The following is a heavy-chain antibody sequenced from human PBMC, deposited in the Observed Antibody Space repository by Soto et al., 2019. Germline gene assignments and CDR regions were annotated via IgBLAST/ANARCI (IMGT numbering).Heavy chain of an antibody. CDR2: TGTSSSYI. CDR3: ARAPLRYFDWLFSPFDY. Sequence: GGSLRLSCSASGFTFSSYSMNWVRQAPGKGLEWVSSTGTSSSYIYYADSVKGRFTISRDNAKNSLYLQMNSLRVEDMAVYYFARAPLRYFDWLFSPFDYWGQGTLVTVS. CDR1: GFTFSSYS. D-gene: IGHD3-9*01. V-gene: IGHV3-21*01. J-gene: IGHJ4*02.